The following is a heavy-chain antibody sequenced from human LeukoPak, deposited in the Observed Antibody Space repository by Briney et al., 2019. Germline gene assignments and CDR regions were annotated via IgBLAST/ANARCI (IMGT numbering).Heavy chain of an antibody. Sequence: ASVKVSCKASGYTFNGYYMHWVRQAPGQGLEWMGWINPKSGGTNYAQKFQGRVTMTRDTSINTAYMELSSLRSEDTAVYYCARGRITIFGVVIISYYGMDVWGQGTTVTVSS. CDR1: GYTFNGYY. CDR3: ARGRITIFGVVIISYYGMDV. V-gene: IGHV1-2*02. D-gene: IGHD3-3*01. J-gene: IGHJ6*02. CDR2: INPKSGGT.